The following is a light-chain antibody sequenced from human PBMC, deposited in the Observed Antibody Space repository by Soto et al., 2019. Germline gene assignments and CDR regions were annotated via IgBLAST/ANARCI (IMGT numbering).Light chain of an antibody. J-gene: IGLJ1*01. CDR1: SSDVGSYNL. CDR2: EGS. Sequence: SVLTQPASVSGSPGQSITISCTGTSSDVGSYNLVSWYQQHPGKAPKLMIYEGSKRPSGVSNRFSGSKSGNTASLTISGLQAEDEADYYCTLYTSRSTYVFGTGTKVTVL. CDR3: TLYTSRSTYV. V-gene: IGLV2-14*02.